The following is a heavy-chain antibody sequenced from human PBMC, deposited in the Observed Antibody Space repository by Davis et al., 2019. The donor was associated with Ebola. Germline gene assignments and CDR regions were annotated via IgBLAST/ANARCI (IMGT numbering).Heavy chain of an antibody. V-gene: IGHV4-34*01. CDR3: ARTKYQGAFDI. D-gene: IGHD2-2*01. CDR2: INHSGST. J-gene: IGHJ3*02. CDR1: GGSFSGYY. Sequence: SETLSLTCAVYGGSFSGYYWSWIRQPPGKGLEWIGEINHSGSTNYNPSLKSRVTISVDTSKNQFSLNLSSVTAADTAVYYCARTKYQGAFDIWGQGTMVTVSS.